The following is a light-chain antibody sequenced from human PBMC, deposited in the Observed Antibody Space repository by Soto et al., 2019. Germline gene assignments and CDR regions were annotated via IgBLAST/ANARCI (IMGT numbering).Light chain of an antibody. J-gene: IGKJ1*01. CDR1: QSISSW. V-gene: IGKV1-5*01. CDR3: QQYYSYPQT. Sequence: DIQMTQSPSTLSASVGDRVTITCRASQSISSWLAWYQQKPGKAPKLLIYDASSLESGVPSRFSGSGSGTEFTLTISCLQSEDFATYYCQQYYSYPQTFGQGTKVDI. CDR2: DAS.